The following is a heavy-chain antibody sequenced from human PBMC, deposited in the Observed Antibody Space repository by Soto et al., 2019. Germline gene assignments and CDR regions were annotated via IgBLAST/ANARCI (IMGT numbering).Heavy chain of an antibody. V-gene: IGHV1-18*01. CDR2: ISANNGNT. Sequence: DPGKVSWKDCGYAFASRVSSWVQQAPGQGLDRMGWISANNGNTNYAQKLQGRVTMTTDATTSTAHMELRSLRSDDTAVYYWARERCSSTSCYKGPIYYYGMDIGGQGTIVTVSS. CDR1: GYAFASRV. J-gene: IGHJ6*02. D-gene: IGHD2-2*02. CDR3: ARERCSSTSCYKGPIYYYGMDI.